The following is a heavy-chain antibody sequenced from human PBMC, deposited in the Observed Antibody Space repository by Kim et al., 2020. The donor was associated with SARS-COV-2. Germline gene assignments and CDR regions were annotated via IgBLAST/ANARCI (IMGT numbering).Heavy chain of an antibody. Sequence: ASVKVSCKASGYTFISYYMHWVRQAPGQGLEWMGIINPSGGSTSYAQKFQGRVTMTRDTSTSTVYMELSSLRSEDTAVYYCARARVVRGFDPWGQGTLVTVAS. J-gene: IGHJ5*02. CDR3: ARARVVRGFDP. CDR2: INPSGGST. D-gene: IGHD3-10*01. V-gene: IGHV1-46*01. CDR1: GYTFISYY.